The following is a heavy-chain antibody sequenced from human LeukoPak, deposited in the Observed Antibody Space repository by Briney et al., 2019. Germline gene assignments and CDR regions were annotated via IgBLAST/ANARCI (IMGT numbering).Heavy chain of an antibody. V-gene: IGHV1-69*06. J-gene: IGHJ4*02. Sequence: ASVKVSCKASGGTFSSYAISWVRQAPGQGLEWKGRIIPIFGTANYAQKFQGRVTITADKSTSTAYMELSSLRSEDTAVYYCAASRDGYTNSLFDYRGQGTLVTVSS. CDR2: IIPIFGTA. D-gene: IGHD5-24*01. CDR1: GGTFSSYA. CDR3: AASRDGYTNSLFDY.